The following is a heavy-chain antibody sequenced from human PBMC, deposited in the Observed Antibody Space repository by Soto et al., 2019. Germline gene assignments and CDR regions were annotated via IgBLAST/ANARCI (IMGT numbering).Heavy chain of an antibody. D-gene: IGHD3-10*01. J-gene: IGHJ6*02. CDR2: ISAYNGNT. V-gene: IGHV1-18*01. Sequence: ASVKVSCKASGYTFTSYGISWVRQAPGQGLEWMGWISAYNGNTNYAQKLQGRVTMTTDTSTSTAYMELRSLRSDDTAVYYCARDPPLISFGESSYCMDVCGQGPTVTVSS. CDR1: GYTFTSYG. CDR3: ARDPPLISFGESSYCMDV.